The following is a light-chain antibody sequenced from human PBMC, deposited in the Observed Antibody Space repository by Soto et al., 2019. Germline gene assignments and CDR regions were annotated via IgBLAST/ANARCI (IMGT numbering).Light chain of an antibody. CDR3: MQSTQLPPT. CDR1: HSLLHITGETF. CDR2: EVS. J-gene: IGKJ5*01. Sequence: DVVMTQPPLSLSVAHGQPASISCKSSHSLLHITGETFLFWYLQKPGQSPQLLIYEVSTRVSGVPDRFSGSGSGTDFTLEISRVETDDVGIYYCMQSTQLPPTLGQGTRLEIK. V-gene: IGKV2D-29*02.